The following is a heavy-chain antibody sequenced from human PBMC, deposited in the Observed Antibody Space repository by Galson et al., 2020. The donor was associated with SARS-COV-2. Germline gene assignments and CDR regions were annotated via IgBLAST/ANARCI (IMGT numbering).Heavy chain of an antibody. Sequence: ASVKVSCKTSGYSFTNYGITWVRQAPGQGLEWMGWISTYNGNTTYAPKLQGRVTMTTDTSTSTAYMELRSLTSDDTAVYYCARTSNMDVWGKGTTVTVSS. CDR2: ISTYNGNT. CDR1: GYSFTNYG. CDR3: ARTSNMDV. J-gene: IGHJ6*03. V-gene: IGHV1-18*01.